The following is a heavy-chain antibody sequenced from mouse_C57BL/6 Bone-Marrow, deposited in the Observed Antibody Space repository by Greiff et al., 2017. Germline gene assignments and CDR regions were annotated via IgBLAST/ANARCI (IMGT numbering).Heavy chain of an antibody. CDR2: RDPEIGDT. D-gene: IGHD2-3*01. Sequence: VQLKQSGAELVRPGASVKLSCKASGFNIKDDYIHWVKQRPEKGLEGIGGRDPEIGDTEDDSKFQGKATITSDTSSNTAYLQLSSLTSEDTAVYYCSSFDGNYFDFWGQGTPPTVAS. J-gene: IGHJ2*01. CDR1: GFNIKDDY. CDR3: SSFDGNYFDF. V-gene: IGHV14-4*01.